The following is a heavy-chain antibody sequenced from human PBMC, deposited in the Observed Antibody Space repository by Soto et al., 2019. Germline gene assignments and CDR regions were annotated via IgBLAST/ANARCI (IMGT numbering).Heavy chain of an antibody. CDR2: VHFSGSI. Sequence: SETLSLTCSVSDDSLSSPVYYWSWIRQSPGKGLEWIGYVHFSGSITYNPSLKSRVNISVDTAKKQLSLKLNSVTAADTAVYYCARVWGGAFDIWGQGTMVTVSS. CDR3: ARVWGGAFDI. V-gene: IGHV4-61*08. CDR1: DDSLSSPVYY. J-gene: IGHJ3*02. D-gene: IGHD3-10*01.